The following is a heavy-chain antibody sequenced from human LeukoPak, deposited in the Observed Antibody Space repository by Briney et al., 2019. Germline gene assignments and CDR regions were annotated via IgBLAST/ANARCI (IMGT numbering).Heavy chain of an antibody. CDR1: GGSVSSYY. Sequence: ETLSLTCAVCGGSVSSYYWSWMRQPPGKGLEWIGYVYYSGSTNYNPALKSRVTISLDTSENQFSLKLSSVTAADTAVYYCAREANSPTARYWYFDLWGRGTQVTVSS. D-gene: IGHD2-21*01. CDR3: AREANSPTARYWYFDL. V-gene: IGHV4-59*02. CDR2: VYYSGST. J-gene: IGHJ2*01.